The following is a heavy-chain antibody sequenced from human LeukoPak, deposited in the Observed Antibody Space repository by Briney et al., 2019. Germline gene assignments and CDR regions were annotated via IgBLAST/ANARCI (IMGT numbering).Heavy chain of an antibody. CDR2: INQDGRDK. D-gene: IGHD2-21*02. CDR3: VVTTRSRAFEY. Sequence: GGTLRLSCAASGFTFSNYWMTWLRQAPGKGLEWVALINQDGRDKKYADFVRGRFSVSRDTAEHSLLLQRDSLRAEATVFYYWVVTTRSRAFEYWGEGTLVTVSS. CDR1: GFTFSNYW. J-gene: IGHJ4*02. V-gene: IGHV3-7*01.